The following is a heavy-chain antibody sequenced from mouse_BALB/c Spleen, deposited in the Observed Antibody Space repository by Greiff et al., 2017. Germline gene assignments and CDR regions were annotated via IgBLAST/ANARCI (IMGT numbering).Heavy chain of an antibody. CDR3: ARYYRYDEKYYFDY. D-gene: IGHD2-14*01. CDR2: IYPGNVNT. J-gene: IGHJ2*01. V-gene: IGHV1S56*01. Sequence: QVQLQQSGPELVKPGASVRISCKASGYTFTSYYIHWVKQRPGQGLEWIGWIYPGNVNTKYNEKFKGKATLTADKSSSTAYMQLSSLTSEDSAVYFCARYYRYDEKYYFDYWGQGTTLTVSS. CDR1: GYTFTSYY.